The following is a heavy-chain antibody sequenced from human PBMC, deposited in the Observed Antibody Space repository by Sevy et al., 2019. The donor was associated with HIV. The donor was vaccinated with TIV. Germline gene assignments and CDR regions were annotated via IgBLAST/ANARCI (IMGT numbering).Heavy chain of an antibody. CDR3: AKEQEAWKEFDY. D-gene: IGHD1-1*01. Sequence: GGSLRLSCVASGFAFSNYYAMYWVRQAPGEGLEWVAVMSYDGRNKYYADSVKGRFIISRDNSKNTLYLQMNSLRAEDTAVYYCAKEQEAWKEFDYWGQGSLVTVSS. CDR1: GFAFSNYYA. CDR2: MSYDGRNK. V-gene: IGHV3-30*18. J-gene: IGHJ4*02.